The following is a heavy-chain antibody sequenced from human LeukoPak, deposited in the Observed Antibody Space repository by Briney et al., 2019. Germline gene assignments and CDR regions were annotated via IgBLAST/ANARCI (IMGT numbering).Heavy chain of an antibody. D-gene: IGHD4-17*01. J-gene: IGHJ4*02. CDR1: GYTFTKNF. V-gene: IGHV1-2*02. Sequence: ASVKVSCKASGYTFTKNFLHWVRQAPGQGLEWMGWINPNDGGTLYAQKFQGRVTMATDTSIATAYMEMSTLTSDDTAVYYCARDDYGDLQYFENWGQGTLVTASS. CDR3: ARDDYGDLQYFEN. CDR2: INPNDGGT.